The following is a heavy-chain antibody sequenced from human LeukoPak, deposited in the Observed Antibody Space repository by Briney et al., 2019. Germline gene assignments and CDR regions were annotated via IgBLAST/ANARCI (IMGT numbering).Heavy chain of an antibody. V-gene: IGHV4-34*01. CDR1: GGSFSGYY. Sequence: SETLSLTCAVYGGSFSGYYWSWIRQPPGKGLEWIGEISHSGSTNYNPSLKSRVTISVDTSKNQFSLKLSSVTAADTAVYYCARSRIVAGSSWFDPWAREPWSPSPQ. D-gene: IGHD6-13*01. CDR2: ISHSGST. CDR3: ARSRIVAGSSWFDP. J-gene: IGHJ5*02.